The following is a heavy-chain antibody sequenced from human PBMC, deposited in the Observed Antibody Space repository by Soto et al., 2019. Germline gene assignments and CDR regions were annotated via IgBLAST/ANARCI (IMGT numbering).Heavy chain of an antibody. CDR3: ARSLYYDFWFSTTKKDYYYYYMDV. D-gene: IGHD3-3*01. V-gene: IGHV4-59*01. Sequence: QVQLQESGPGLVKPSETLSLTCTVSGGSISSYYWSWIRQPPGKGLEWIGYIYYSGSTNYNPSLKSRVTISVDTSKNQFSLKLSSVTAADTAVYYCARSLYYDFWFSTTKKDYYYYYMDVWGKGTTVTVSS. CDR1: GGSISSYY. J-gene: IGHJ6*03. CDR2: IYYSGST.